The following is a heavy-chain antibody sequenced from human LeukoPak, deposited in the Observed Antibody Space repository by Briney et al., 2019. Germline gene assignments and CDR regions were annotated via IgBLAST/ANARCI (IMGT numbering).Heavy chain of an antibody. V-gene: IGHV3-49*04. J-gene: IGHJ4*02. Sequence: GGSLRLSCTASGFTFGDYAMSWVRQAPGKGLEWVGFIRSKAYGGTTEYAASVKGRFTISRDDSKSIAYLQMNSLKTEDTAVYYCTRATREVWGSYRYREDETDDYWDQGTLVTVSS. D-gene: IGHD3-16*02. CDR1: GFTFGDYA. CDR3: TRATREVWGSYRYREDETDDY. CDR2: IRSKAYGGTT.